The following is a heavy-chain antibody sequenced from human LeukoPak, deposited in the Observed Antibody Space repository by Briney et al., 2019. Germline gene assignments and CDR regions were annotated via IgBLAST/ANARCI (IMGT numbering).Heavy chain of an antibody. J-gene: IGHJ4*02. CDR3: VGGDY. CDR1: GFTFSQYW. V-gene: IGHV3-74*01. CDR2: ISTDGSII. Sequence: PGGSLRLSCAASGFTFSQYWMYWVRQAPGKGLVWVLYISTDGSIINDADSVKGRFTISRDNAKNTLYLQMNSLRVEDTAVYYCVGGDYWGQGTLVTVSS.